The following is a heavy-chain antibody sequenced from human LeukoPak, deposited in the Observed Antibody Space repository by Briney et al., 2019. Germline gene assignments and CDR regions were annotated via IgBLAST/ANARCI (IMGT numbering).Heavy chain of an antibody. Sequence: PSETLSLTCTVSGGSIGRYYWSWIRQPAGKGLEWIGRIYTSGSTNYNPSLKSRVTMSVDTSKNQFSLKLSSVTAADTAVYYCAREIVDTAMVTVVYYYYMDVWGKGTTVTVSS. CDR3: AREIVDTAMVTVVYYYYMDV. D-gene: IGHD5-18*01. CDR2: IYTSGST. J-gene: IGHJ6*03. CDR1: GGSIGRYY. V-gene: IGHV4-4*07.